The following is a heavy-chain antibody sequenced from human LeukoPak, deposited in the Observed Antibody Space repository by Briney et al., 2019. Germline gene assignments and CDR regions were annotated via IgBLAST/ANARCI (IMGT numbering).Heavy chain of an antibody. CDR1: GFTFSSYG. CDR3: ATVNTLDF. CDR2: ISYDGSNK. J-gene: IGHJ4*02. Sequence: GGSLRLSCAASGFTFSSYGMHWVRQAPGKGLEWVAVISYDGSNKYYADSVKGRFTISRDNSKNTLFLQMNSLRAEDTATYYCATVNTLDFWGQGTLVTVSS. V-gene: IGHV3-30*03.